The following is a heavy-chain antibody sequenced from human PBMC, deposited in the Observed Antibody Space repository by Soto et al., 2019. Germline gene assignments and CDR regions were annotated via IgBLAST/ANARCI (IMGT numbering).Heavy chain of an antibody. CDR3: ARDSRTPSGGMDV. Sequence: SETLSLTCTVSGGFINSGDYHWTWIRQFPGKGLEWIGGIYYSASTYYNPALVSRITISLDTSKDQFSLKLTSVTAADTAVYYCARDSRTPSGGMDVWGQGTTVTVSS. CDR2: IYYSAST. V-gene: IGHV4-30-4*01. CDR1: GGFINSGDYH. J-gene: IGHJ6*02.